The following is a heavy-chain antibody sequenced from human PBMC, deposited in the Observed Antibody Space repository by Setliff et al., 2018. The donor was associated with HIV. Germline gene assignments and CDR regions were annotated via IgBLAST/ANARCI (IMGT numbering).Heavy chain of an antibody. CDR2: IIGSSTYI. CDR3: ARDRVPHY. J-gene: IGHJ4*01. D-gene: IGHD3-10*01. Sequence: LRLSCAASGFTFSTYSMTWVRQAPGKGLDWVSSIIGSSTYIYYVDSVKGRFTISRDDAKNSLYLQMNSLRVEDTAVYYCARDRVPHYWGQGILVTVSS. V-gene: IGHV3-21*01. CDR1: GFTFSTYS.